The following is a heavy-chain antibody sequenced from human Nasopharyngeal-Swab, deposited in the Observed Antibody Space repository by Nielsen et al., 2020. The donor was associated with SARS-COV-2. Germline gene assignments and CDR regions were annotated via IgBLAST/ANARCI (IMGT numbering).Heavy chain of an antibody. V-gene: IGHV1-24*01. D-gene: IGHD1-20*01. J-gene: IGHJ6*02. CDR1: GYTLTELS. Sequence: ASVKVSCKVSGYTLTELSMHWVRQAPGKGLEWMGGFDPEDGETIYAQKFQGRVTMTEDTSTDTAYMELSSLRSEDTDVYYCATSFSITGRDYYYGMDVWGQGTTVTVSS. CDR2: FDPEDGET. CDR3: ATSFSITGRDYYYGMDV.